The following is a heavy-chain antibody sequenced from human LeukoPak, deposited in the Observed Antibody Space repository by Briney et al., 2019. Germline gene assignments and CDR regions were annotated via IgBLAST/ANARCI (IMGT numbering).Heavy chain of an antibody. V-gene: IGHV1-8*03. Sequence: ASVKVSCXASGYTFTSYDINWVRQASGQGLEWMAWMNPNSGNTGYAQKFQGRVTITRNTSISTAYMELSSLRSEDTAVYYCARVLRCSSTSCYKGPLDYYYYMDVWGKGTTVTVSS. CDR1: GYTFTSYD. CDR2: MNPNSGNT. D-gene: IGHD2-2*02. CDR3: ARVLRCSSTSCYKGPLDYYYYMDV. J-gene: IGHJ6*03.